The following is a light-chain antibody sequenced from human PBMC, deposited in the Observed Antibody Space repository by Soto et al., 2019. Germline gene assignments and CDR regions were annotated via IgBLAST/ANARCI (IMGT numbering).Light chain of an antibody. V-gene: IGKV1-5*03. J-gene: IGKJ1*01. CDR3: QQYNSYSLT. CDR2: KAS. CDR1: QSISSW. Sequence: DIQMTQSPSPLSASVGDRVTITCRASQSISSWLAWYQQKPGKAPKLLIYKASSLESGVPSRFSGSGSGTEFTLTISSLQPDDFATYYCQQYNSYSLTFGQAKKL.